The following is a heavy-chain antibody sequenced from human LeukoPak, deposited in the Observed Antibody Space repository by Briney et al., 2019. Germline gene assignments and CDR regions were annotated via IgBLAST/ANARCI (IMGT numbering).Heavy chain of an antibody. CDR1: GYTFTSYG. CDR3: ARKGPKAEGYCSSTSCYSSLDY. Sequence: GASAKVSCKASGYTFTSYGISWVREAPGQGVEWMGWISAYNGNTNYAQKLQGRVTMTTDTSTSTAYMELRRLSSDDTAVYYCARKGPKAEGYCSSTSCYSSLDYWGQGTLVTVSS. D-gene: IGHD2-2*02. J-gene: IGHJ4*02. CDR2: ISAYNGNT. V-gene: IGHV1-18*01.